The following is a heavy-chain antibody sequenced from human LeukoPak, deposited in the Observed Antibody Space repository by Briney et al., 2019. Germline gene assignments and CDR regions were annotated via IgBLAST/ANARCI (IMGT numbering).Heavy chain of an antibody. J-gene: IGHJ4*02. Sequence: GGSLRLSCAASGFTFSSHAMSWVRQAPGKGLEWVSAISGSGGSTYYADSVKGRFTISRDNSKNTLYLQMNSLRAEDTAVYYCAKTKGLYSGSYGVDYWGQGTLVTVSS. D-gene: IGHD1-26*01. CDR2: ISGSGGST. CDR1: GFTFSSHA. V-gene: IGHV3-23*01. CDR3: AKTKGLYSGSYGVDY.